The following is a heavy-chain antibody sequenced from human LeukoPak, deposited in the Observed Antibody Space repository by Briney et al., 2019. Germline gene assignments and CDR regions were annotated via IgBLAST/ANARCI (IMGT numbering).Heavy chain of an antibody. CDR3: ARARSSYGYGDAFDV. CDR2: TSSSDAGT. CDR1: GFALSSYA. Sequence: GGSLRLSCAASGFALSSYAMSWVRQAPGKGLEWVSATSSSDAGTYHAESVRGRFTISRDNSKNTLYLQMNSLRAEDTAVYYCARARSSYGYGDAFDVWGQGTMVTVSS. D-gene: IGHD5-18*01. V-gene: IGHV3-23*01. J-gene: IGHJ3*01.